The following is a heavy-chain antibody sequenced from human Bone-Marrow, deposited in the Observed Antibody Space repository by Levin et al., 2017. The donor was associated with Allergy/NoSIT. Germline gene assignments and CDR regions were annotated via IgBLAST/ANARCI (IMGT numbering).Heavy chain of an antibody. CDR2: IYYSGST. J-gene: IGHJ4*02. V-gene: IGHV4-39*01. CDR1: GGSISSSSHY. Sequence: KSSETLSLTCTVSGGSISSSSHYWGWIRQPPGKGLEWVGSIYYSGSTYYNPSLKSRVTISVDTSKNQFSLKLSSVTAADTAVYYCARHLSGLLVVPAADYWGQGTLVTVSS. D-gene: IGHD2-2*01. CDR3: ARHLSGLLVVPAADY.